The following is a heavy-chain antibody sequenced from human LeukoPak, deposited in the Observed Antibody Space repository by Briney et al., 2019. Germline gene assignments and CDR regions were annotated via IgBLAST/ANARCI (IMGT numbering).Heavy chain of an antibody. D-gene: IGHD1-26*01. CDR1: GGSVRSYW. V-gene: IGHV4-4*07. CDR3: ARQGYTVSYYFLDY. J-gene: IGHJ4*02. CDR2: IYSTGST. Sequence: SETLSLTCDVSGGSVRSYWWGWVRQPAGKGLEWLGRIYSTGSTRFNPSLKSRLSLSIDTSTNQFSLTLTSVTAADTAVYFCARQGYTVSYYFLDYWSQGTLVTVSS.